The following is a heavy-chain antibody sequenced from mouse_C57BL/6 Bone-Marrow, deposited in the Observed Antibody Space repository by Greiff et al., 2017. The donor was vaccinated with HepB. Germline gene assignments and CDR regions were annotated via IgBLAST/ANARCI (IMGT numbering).Heavy chain of an antibody. CDR1: GYTFTDYY. V-gene: IGHV1-19*01. D-gene: IGHD1-1*01. CDR2: INPYNGGT. Sequence: VQLQQSGPVLVKPGASVKMSCKASGYTFTDYYMNWVKQSHGKSLEWIGVINPYNGGTSYNQKFKGKATLTVDKSSSTAYMELNSLTSEDSAVYYCARRASTVVAPGDYWGQGTSVTVSS. J-gene: IGHJ4*01. CDR3: ARRASTVVAPGDY.